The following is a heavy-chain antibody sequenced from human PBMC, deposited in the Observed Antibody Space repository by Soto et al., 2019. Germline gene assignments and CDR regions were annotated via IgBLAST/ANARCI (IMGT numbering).Heavy chain of an antibody. D-gene: IGHD1-1*01. CDR3: ARSEMTYNWND. CDR1: GFTFRGDA. V-gene: IGHV3-23*01. Sequence: EVQLLESGGDLVQPGGSLRLACAASGFTFRGDAMSWVRQAPGKGLEWVSCISGSGEMTHDAESVKGRFTISRDNSKNTLYLQMESLRAEDTALYYCARSEMTYNWNDWGQGTLVTVSS. J-gene: IGHJ4*02. CDR2: ISGSGEMT.